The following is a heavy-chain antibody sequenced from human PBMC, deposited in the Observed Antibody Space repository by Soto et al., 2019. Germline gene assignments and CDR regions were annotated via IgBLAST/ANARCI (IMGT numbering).Heavy chain of an antibody. V-gene: IGHV3-21*01. Sequence: GGSLRLSCAVSGFIFSRYSMNWVRQAPGKGLEWVSSIGTSGSYIYDTDSEKGRFTISRDNTKDSLYLQMNSLRAEDTAVYYCARDGCSGSNCLNWFDPWGQGT. J-gene: IGHJ5*02. CDR1: GFIFSRYS. CDR3: ARDGCSGSNCLNWFDP. CDR2: IGTSGSYI. D-gene: IGHD2-15*01.